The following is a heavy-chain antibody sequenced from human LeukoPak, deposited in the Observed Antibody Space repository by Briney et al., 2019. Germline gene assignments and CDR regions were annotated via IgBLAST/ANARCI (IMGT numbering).Heavy chain of an antibody. D-gene: IGHD2-2*01. CDR3: AKLGRVVVVPAAYYDY. V-gene: IGHV3-30*02. CDR1: GFTFSSYG. Sequence: GGSLRLSCAASGFTFSSYGMHWVRQAPGKGLEWVAFIRYDGSNKYYADSVKGRFTISRDNPKNTLYLQMNSLRAEDTAVYYCAKLGRVVVVPAAYYDYWGQGTLVTVSS. J-gene: IGHJ4*02. CDR2: IRYDGSNK.